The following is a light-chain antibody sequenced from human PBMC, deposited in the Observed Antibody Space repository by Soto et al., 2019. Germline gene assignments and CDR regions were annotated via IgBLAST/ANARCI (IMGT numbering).Light chain of an antibody. V-gene: IGLV3-21*02. J-gene: IGLJ1*01. Sequence: SYDLTHTPSVSVAPGQTVRVTCGAKNIGSKSVHWYQQRSGQAPVLVVYDDRDRPSGVPERFSGSNSGNTATLTISRVEDGDEADYHCQVWDRSSDHYVFGTGTKVTVL. CDR3: QVWDRSSDHYV. CDR1: NIGSKS. CDR2: DDR.